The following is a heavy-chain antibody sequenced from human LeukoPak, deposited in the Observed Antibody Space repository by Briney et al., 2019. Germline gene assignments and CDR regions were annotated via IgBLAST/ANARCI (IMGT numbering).Heavy chain of an antibody. CDR2: IKQDGSEK. Sequence: GGSLRLSCAASGFTFSGYWMSWVRQAPGKGLEWVANIKQDGSEKYYVDSVKGRFTISRDNAKNSLYLQMNSLRAEDTAVYYCARAGGYSYGYFDYWGQGTLVTVSS. D-gene: IGHD5-18*01. CDR3: ARAGGYSYGYFDY. V-gene: IGHV3-7*03. J-gene: IGHJ4*02. CDR1: GFTFSGYW.